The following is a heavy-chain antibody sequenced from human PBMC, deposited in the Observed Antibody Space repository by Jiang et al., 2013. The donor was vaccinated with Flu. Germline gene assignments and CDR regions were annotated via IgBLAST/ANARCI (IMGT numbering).Heavy chain of an antibody. D-gene: IGHD3-22*01. Sequence: WVRQAPGQRLEWMGWINAGNGNTKYSQKFQGRVTITRDTSASTAYMELSSLRSEDTAVYYCARAGTYYYDSSGYYPAPVSAFDIWGQGTMVTVSS. CDR2: INAGNGNT. V-gene: IGHV1-3*01. J-gene: IGHJ3*02. CDR3: ARAGTYYYDSSGYYPAPVSAFDI.